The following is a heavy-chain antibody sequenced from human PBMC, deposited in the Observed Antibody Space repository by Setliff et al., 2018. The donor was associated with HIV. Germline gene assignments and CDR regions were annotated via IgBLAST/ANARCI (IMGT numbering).Heavy chain of an antibody. D-gene: IGHD5-12*01. Sequence: KPSETLSLTCTVSGGSISSYYWSWIRQPPGKGLEWIGYIYYSGSTNYNPSLKSRVTISVDTSKNQFSLNLSSVTAADTAVYYCARDFKRYNSPCRFDPWGQGTLVTVSS. J-gene: IGHJ5*02. V-gene: IGHV4-59*01. CDR2: IYYSGST. CDR3: ARDFKRYNSPCRFDP. CDR1: GGSISSYY.